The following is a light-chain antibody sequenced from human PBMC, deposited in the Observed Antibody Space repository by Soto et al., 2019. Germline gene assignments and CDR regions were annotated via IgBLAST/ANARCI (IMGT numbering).Light chain of an antibody. V-gene: IGKV3D-20*02. CDR3: QQRSNWPLT. Sequence: EIVMMQSPATLSLSPGERATLSCRASQTVSSNYLAWYQQKPGQAPRFLIYGASNRATGIPARFSGSGSGTDFTLTISSLEPEDFAVYYCQQRSNWPLTFGGGTKVDIK. J-gene: IGKJ4*01. CDR1: QTVSSNY. CDR2: GAS.